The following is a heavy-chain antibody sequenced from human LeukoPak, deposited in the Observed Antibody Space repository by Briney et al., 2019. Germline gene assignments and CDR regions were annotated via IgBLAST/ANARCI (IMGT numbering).Heavy chain of an antibody. CDR1: GGSISSGDYY. Sequence: SETLSLTCTVSGGSISSGDYYWSWIRQPPGKGLEWIGYIYYSGSTYYHPSLKSRVTISVDTSKNQFSLKLSSVTAADTAVYYCARSFNWNYRRVELDYWGQGTLVTVSS. D-gene: IGHD1-7*01. CDR2: IYYSGST. J-gene: IGHJ4*02. V-gene: IGHV4-30-4*08. CDR3: ARSFNWNYRRVELDY.